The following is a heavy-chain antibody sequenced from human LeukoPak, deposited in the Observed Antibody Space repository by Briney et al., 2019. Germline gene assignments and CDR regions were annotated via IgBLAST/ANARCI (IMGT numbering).Heavy chain of an antibody. Sequence: GGSLRLSCAASGFTVSSNYMSWVRQAPGKGLEWVSVIYSGGITYYADSVKGRFTISRDNSKNTLYLQMNSLRAEDTAVYYCARDADYGGTLDYWGQGTLVTVSS. V-gene: IGHV3-66*01. D-gene: IGHD4-23*01. CDR2: IYSGGIT. CDR1: GFTVSSNY. CDR3: ARDADYGGTLDY. J-gene: IGHJ4*02.